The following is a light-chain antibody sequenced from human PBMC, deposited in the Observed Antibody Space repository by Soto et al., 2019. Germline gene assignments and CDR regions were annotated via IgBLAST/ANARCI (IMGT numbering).Light chain of an antibody. CDR1: QSVSSY. CDR3: QQYGSSGT. J-gene: IGKJ1*01. Sequence: IVFTQSPGSLSLSPGERACLSCRASQSVSSYLAWYQQKPGQAPRLLIYDASNRATGIPARFSGSGSGTDFTLTISRLEPEDFAVYYCQQYGSSGTFGQGTKVDIK. CDR2: DAS. V-gene: IGKV3-20*01.